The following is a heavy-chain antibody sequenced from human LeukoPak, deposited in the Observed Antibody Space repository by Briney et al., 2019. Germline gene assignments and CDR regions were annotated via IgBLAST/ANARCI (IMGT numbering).Heavy chain of an antibody. V-gene: IGHV4-34*01. Sequence: SETLSLTCAVYGGSFSGYYWSWIRQPPGKGLEWTGEINHSGSTNYNPSLKSRVTISVDTSKNQFSLKLSSVTAADTAVYYCARVGIQLWLTFDYWGQGTLVTVSS. CDR1: GGSFSGYY. CDR3: ARVGIQLWLTFDY. D-gene: IGHD5-18*01. CDR2: INHSGST. J-gene: IGHJ4*02.